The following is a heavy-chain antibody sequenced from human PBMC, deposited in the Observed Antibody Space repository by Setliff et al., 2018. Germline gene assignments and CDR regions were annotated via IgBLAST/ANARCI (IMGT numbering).Heavy chain of an antibody. D-gene: IGHD6-19*01. V-gene: IGHV3-20*04. J-gene: IGHJ4*02. CDR3: AKDSLSGWSAVDY. CDR1: GFTFDDYG. Sequence: PGGSLRLSCAASGFTFDDYGMSWVRQAPGKGLEWVSGINWNGGSTGYADSVKGRFTISRDDSKNTLYLQMNSLRPEDTAVYYCAKDSLSGWSAVDYWGQGTLVTVSS. CDR2: INWNGGST.